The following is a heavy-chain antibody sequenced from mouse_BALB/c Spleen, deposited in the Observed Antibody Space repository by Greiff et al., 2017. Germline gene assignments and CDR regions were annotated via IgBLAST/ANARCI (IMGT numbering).Heavy chain of an antibody. D-gene: IGHD2-2*01. CDR1: GFTFSSYA. V-gene: IGHV5-6-5*01. J-gene: IGHJ2*01. CDR2: ISSGGST. Sequence: EVKLMESGGGLVKPGGSLKLSCAASGFTFSSYAMSWVRQTPEKRLEWVASISSGGSTYYPDSVKGRFTISRDNARNILYLQMSSLRSEDTAMYYCARELYGYDSYWGQGTTLTVSS. CDR3: ARELYGYDSY.